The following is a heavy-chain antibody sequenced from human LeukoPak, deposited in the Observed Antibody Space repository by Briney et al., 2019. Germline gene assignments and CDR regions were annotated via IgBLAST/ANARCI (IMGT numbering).Heavy chain of an antibody. CDR1: GYTLTELS. CDR3: ATGPMVRGRSDY. V-gene: IGHV1-24*01. D-gene: IGHD3-10*01. Sequence: ASVKVSYKVSGYTLTELSMHWVRQAPGKGLEWMGGFDPEDGETIYAQKFQGRVTMTEDTSTDTAYMELSSLRSEDTAVYYCATGPMVRGRSDYWGQGTLVTVSS. J-gene: IGHJ4*02. CDR2: FDPEDGET.